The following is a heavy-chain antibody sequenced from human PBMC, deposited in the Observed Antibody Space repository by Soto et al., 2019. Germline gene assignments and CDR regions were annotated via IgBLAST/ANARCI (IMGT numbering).Heavy chain of an antibody. D-gene: IGHD2-15*01. J-gene: IGHJ5*02. CDR3: AIVAATQDSSWWFDP. CDR1: GGTFSSYA. V-gene: IGHV1-69*01. CDR2: ILPIFGTA. Sequence: QVQLVQSGAEVKKPGSSVKVSCKASGGTFSSYAISWVRQAPGQGLEWMGGILPIFGTANYAQKFQGRVTITEDESTSTGYKELSRLEYEDTAVHYCAIVAATQDSSWWFDPWGQGTLVTVSS.